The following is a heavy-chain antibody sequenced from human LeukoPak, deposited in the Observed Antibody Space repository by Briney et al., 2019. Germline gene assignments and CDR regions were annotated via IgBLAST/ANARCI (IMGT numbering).Heavy chain of an antibody. D-gene: IGHD5-12*01. CDR2: IIPMSGTA. CDR1: GGTFSSHA. CDR3: ARSPSGYSGYDPVYY. V-gene: IGHV1-69*13. J-gene: IGHJ4*02. Sequence: SVKVSCKPSGGTFSSHAITWVRQAPGQGLEWMGGIIPMSGTANYAQKFQGRVTITADESTSTAYMELSSLRSEDTAVYYCARSPSGYSGYDPVYYWGQGTLVTVSS.